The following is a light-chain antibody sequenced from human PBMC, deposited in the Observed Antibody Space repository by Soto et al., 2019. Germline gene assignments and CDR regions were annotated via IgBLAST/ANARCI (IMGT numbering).Light chain of an antibody. V-gene: IGKV3-20*01. J-gene: IGKJ1*01. CDR1: QSVNSNY. Sequence: EIVLTQSPGTLSLSPGERATLSCRPSQSVNSNYLAWCQQRPGQAPRLLIYGASSRATGIPDRFGGSGSGTVFILTISRLEPEDFALYYCQQYGSPGTFCQGTKVDIK. CDR3: QQYGSPGT. CDR2: GAS.